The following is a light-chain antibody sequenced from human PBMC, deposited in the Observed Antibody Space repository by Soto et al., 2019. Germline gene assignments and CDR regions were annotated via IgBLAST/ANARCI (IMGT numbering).Light chain of an antibody. Sequence: EIVLTQSPGTLSLSPGERATLSCGASPSISGSYLACYQQKPGQAPRLLIYGASSRATDVPDRFSGSGSGADFTLTISRLEPEDFAVYYCQQYGTSITFGQGTRLEIK. V-gene: IGKV3-20*01. J-gene: IGKJ5*01. CDR3: QQYGTSIT. CDR2: GAS. CDR1: PSISGSY.